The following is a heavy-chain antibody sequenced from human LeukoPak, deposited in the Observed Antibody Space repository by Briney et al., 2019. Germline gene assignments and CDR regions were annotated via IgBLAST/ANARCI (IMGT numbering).Heavy chain of an antibody. V-gene: IGHV3-23*01. J-gene: IGHJ4*02. CDR2: ITGSDDRT. Sequence: GGSLSLSCAASGFTFSSAAMTWVRQAPGKGLEWVSTITGSDDRTYYGDSVKGRFTISRDYSKNTLHLQMNSLRVEDTAIYYCAKGPQLNSGYHPNYWGQGILVTASS. CDR3: AKGPQLNSGYHPNY. CDR1: GFTFSSAA. D-gene: IGHD3-22*01.